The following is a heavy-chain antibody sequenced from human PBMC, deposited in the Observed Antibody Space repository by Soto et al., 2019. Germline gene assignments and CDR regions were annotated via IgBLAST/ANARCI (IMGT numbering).Heavy chain of an antibody. CDR3: ARDSDCSGGSCYGVPQLPFDY. Sequence: GASVKVSCKASGGTFSNSAMHWVRQAPGQGLEWMGIINPSGGSTSYAQKFQGRVTMTRDTSTSTVYMELSSLRSEDTAVYYCARDSDCSGGSCYGVPQLPFDYWGQGTLVTVSS. J-gene: IGHJ4*02. V-gene: IGHV1-46*01. D-gene: IGHD2-15*01. CDR1: GGTFSNSA. CDR2: INPSGGST.